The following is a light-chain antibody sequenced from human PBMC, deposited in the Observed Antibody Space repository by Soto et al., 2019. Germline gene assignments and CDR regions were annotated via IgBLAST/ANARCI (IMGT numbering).Light chain of an antibody. CDR3: SSYKSSSSYV. J-gene: IGLJ1*01. V-gene: IGLV2-14*01. Sequence: VLTRPASGTGSPGESITLLCTGTSSDVGGYNSVSWYQQHPGKAPKLMIHDVSNRPSGVSNRFSGSKSGNTASLTISGLQAEDEADYYCSSYKSSSSYVFGTGTKVTVL. CDR1: SSDVGGYNS. CDR2: DVS.